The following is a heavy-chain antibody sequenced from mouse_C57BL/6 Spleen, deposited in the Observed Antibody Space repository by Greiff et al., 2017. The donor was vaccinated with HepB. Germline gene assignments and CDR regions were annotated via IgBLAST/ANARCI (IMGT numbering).Heavy chain of an antibody. CDR2: IDPETGGT. CDR3: TRDYYGSSFDV. CDR1: GYTFTDYE. Sequence: QVQLQQSGAELVRPGASVTLSCTASGYTFTDYEMHWVKQTPVHGLEWIGAIDPETGGTAYNQKFKGKAILTADKSSSTAYMELRSLTSEDSAVYYCTRDYYGSSFDVWGTGTTVTVSS. V-gene: IGHV1-15*01. J-gene: IGHJ1*03. D-gene: IGHD1-1*01.